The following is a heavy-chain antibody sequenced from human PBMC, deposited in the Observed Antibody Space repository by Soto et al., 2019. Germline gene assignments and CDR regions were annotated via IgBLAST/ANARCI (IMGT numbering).Heavy chain of an antibody. CDR3: ARDRATVTTYYYYGMDV. J-gene: IGHJ6*02. Sequence: GGSLRLSCAASGFTFSSYAMHWVRQAPGKGLEWVAVISYDGSNKYYADSVKGRFTISRDNSKNMLYLQMNSLRAEDTAVYYCARDRATVTTYYYYGMDVWGQGTTVTVSS. CDR2: ISYDGSNK. D-gene: IGHD4-17*01. V-gene: IGHV3-30-3*01. CDR1: GFTFSSYA.